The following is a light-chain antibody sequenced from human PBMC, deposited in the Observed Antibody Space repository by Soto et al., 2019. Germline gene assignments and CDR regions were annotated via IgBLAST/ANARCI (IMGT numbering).Light chain of an antibody. CDR2: GAS. CDR1: QSVSSSY. J-gene: IGKJ1*01. V-gene: IGKV3-20*01. CDR3: QQYGSAPPT. Sequence: EIVLTQSPATLSLSPGERATLSCRVSQSVSSSYLAWYQQKPGQAPRLLIYGASSRATGISDRFSGSGSGTDFTLTISRLEPEDFAVYYCQQYGSAPPTFGQGTKVDIK.